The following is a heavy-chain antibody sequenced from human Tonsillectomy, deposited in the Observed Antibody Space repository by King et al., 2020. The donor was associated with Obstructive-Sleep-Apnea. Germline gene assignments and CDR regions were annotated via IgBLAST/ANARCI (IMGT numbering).Heavy chain of an antibody. CDR1: GFTFNKYA. CDR2: ISGSSGGT. V-gene: IGHV3-23*04. Sequence: VQLVESGGGLVQPGGSLRLSCAASGFTFNKYAMTWVRQAPGKGLEWVSTISGSSGGTYYADSVKGRFTISRDNSENTLYLQMNSLRAEDTAVYFCAATTVTLYYDYWGQGTLVTVSS. D-gene: IGHD4-17*01. J-gene: IGHJ4*02. CDR3: AATTVTLYYDY.